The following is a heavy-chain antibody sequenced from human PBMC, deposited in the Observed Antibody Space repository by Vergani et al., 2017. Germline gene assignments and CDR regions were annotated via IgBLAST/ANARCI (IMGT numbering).Heavy chain of an antibody. CDR3: ARGLRDCTHIRCSPPSY. CDR1: GFRFREHG. J-gene: IGHJ4*02. D-gene: IGHD2-8*01. Sequence: EVQLLESGGGSVQPGESLRLSCVASGFRFREHGMNWVRQAPGKGLEWVASISGSSSYVFYRDSVEGRFTITRDNAKKSVYLQMNSLRAEDTAMYFCARGLRDCTHIRCSPPSYWGQGTQVTVSS. CDR2: ISGSSSYV. V-gene: IGHV3-21*01.